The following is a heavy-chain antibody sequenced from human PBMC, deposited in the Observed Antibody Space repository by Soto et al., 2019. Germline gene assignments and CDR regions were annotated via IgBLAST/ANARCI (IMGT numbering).Heavy chain of an antibody. D-gene: IGHD3-3*01. J-gene: IGHJ5*02. V-gene: IGHV1-18*01. CDR1: GYTFTSYG. CDR3: ARGRNIRFLEWLSPFDP. CDR2: ISAYNGNT. Sequence: GASVKVSCKASGYTFTSYGISWVRQAPGQGLEWMGWISAYNGNTNYAQKFQGRVTMTRNTSISTAYMELSSLRSEDTAVYYCARGRNIRFLEWLSPFDPWGQGTLVTVSS.